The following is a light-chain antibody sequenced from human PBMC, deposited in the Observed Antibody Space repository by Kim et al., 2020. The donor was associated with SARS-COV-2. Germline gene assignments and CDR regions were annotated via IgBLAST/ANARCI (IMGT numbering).Light chain of an antibody. CDR1: QSISRN. V-gene: IGKV3-15*01. CDR2: GAS. CDR3: QQYNNWPGT. J-gene: IGKJ1*01. Sequence: VSPGERATLSCRASQSISRNLAWYQQKPGQPPRLLIYGASTRATGIPARFSGSGSGTEFTLSISSLQPEDFAVYYCQQYNNWPGTFGQGTKVDIK.